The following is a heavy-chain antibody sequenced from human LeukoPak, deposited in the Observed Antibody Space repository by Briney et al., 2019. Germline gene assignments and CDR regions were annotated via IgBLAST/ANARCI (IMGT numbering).Heavy chain of an antibody. V-gene: IGHV3-48*03. J-gene: IGHJ4*02. CDR1: GFTFSSYE. CDR2: ISSSGSTI. Sequence: GGSLRLSCAASGFTFSSYEMNWVRQAPGKGLEWVSYISSSGSTIYYADSVKGRFTISRDNAKNSLYLQMNSLRAEDTAVYYCASIGSGPGSHKGYWGQGTLVTVSS. D-gene: IGHD3-10*01. CDR3: ASIGSGPGSHKGY.